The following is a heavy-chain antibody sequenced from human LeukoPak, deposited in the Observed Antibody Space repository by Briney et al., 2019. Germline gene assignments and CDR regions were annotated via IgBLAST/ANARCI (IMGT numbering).Heavy chain of an antibody. CDR3: ARVRMVRGVMGFDY. CDR1: GGSISSYY. V-gene: IGHV4-59*01. CDR2: IYYSGST. J-gene: IGHJ4*02. D-gene: IGHD3-10*01. Sequence: SETPSLTCTVSGGSISSYYWSWIRQPPGKGLEWIGYIYYSGSTNYNPSLKSRVTISVDTSKNQFSLKLSSVTAADTAVYYCARVRMVRGVMGFDYWGQGTLVTVSS.